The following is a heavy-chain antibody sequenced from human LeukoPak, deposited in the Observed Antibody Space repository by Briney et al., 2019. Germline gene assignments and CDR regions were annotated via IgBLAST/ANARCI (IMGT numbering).Heavy chain of an antibody. Sequence: ASVKVSCKASGYTFTSYDINWVRQATGQGLEWMGWMNPNSGNTGYAQKFQGRVTMTRNTSISTAYMELSSLRSEDTAVYYCARYGSGSYSDSYGMDVWGQGTTVTVPS. V-gene: IGHV1-8*01. CDR3: ARYGSGSYSDSYGMDV. D-gene: IGHD3-10*01. J-gene: IGHJ6*02. CDR2: MNPNSGNT. CDR1: GYTFTSYD.